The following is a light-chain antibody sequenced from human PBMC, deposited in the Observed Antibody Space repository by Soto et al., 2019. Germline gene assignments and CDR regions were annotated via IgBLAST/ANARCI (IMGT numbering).Light chain of an antibody. V-gene: IGKV1-6*01. CDR1: QAIRND. Sequence: AIQMTQSPSSLSASVGDRVTITCRASQAIRNDLGWYQLKPGKAPRLLIYAASSLQSGVPPRFSGSGPGTDFTLTISSLQPEDFATYYCLQDYNYPFTFGPGTKVDIK. CDR3: LQDYNYPFT. J-gene: IGKJ3*01. CDR2: AAS.